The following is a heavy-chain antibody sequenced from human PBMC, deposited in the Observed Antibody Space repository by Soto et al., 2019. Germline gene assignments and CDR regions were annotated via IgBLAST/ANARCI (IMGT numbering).Heavy chain of an antibody. Sequence: ASVKVSCKASGFTFVMYAIHWVRQAPGQGLEWMAWINAGNGHTTYSQKFQGRVTITRDTSARTVYMELRSLRFEDTATYYGARAGWFAEGYFDFWGQGTPVTVSS. V-gene: IGHV1-3*01. CDR1: GFTFVMYA. J-gene: IGHJ4*02. D-gene: IGHD3-10*01. CDR2: INAGNGHT. CDR3: ARAGWFAEGYFDF.